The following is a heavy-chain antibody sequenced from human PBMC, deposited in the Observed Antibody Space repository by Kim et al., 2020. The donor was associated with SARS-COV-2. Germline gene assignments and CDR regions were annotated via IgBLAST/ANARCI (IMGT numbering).Heavy chain of an antibody. D-gene: IGHD3-22*01. CDR1: GFTFSSYA. J-gene: IGHJ4*02. CDR3: AKVKAPLWKEDYYDSSGYYYFDY. CDR2: ISGSGGST. V-gene: IGHV3-23*01. Sequence: GGSLRLSCAASGFTFSSYAMSWVRQAPGKGLEWVSAISGSGGSTYYADSVKGRFTISRDNSKNTLYLQMNSLRAEDTAVYYCAKVKAPLWKEDYYDSSGYYYFDYWGQGTLVTVSS.